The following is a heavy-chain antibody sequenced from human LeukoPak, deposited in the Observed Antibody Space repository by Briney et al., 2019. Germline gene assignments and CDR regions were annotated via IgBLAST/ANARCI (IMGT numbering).Heavy chain of an antibody. J-gene: IGHJ4*02. CDR2: INHSGST. CDR3: ARSGYSSSWYVGYYFDY. V-gene: IGHV4-38-2*02. CDR1: GYSISSGYY. D-gene: IGHD6-13*01. Sequence: PSETLSLTCTVSGYSISSGYYWGWIRQPPGKGLEWIGEINHSGSTNYNPSLKSRVTISVDTSKNQFSLKLSSVTAADTAVYYCARSGYSSSWYVGYYFDYWGQGTLVTVSS.